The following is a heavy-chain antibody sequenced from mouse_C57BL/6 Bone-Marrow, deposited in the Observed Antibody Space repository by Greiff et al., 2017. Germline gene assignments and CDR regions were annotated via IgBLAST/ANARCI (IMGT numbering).Heavy chain of an antibody. CDR1: GYTFTDYY. V-gene: IGHV1-26*01. Sequence: EVQLQQSGPELVKPGASVKISCKASGYTFTDYYMNWVKQSHGKSLEWIGDINPNNGGTSYNQKFKGKATLTVDKSSSTAYMELRSLTSEDSAVYYCARSRLITTVVARYFDVWGTGTTVTVSS. CDR3: ARSRLITTVVARYFDV. CDR2: INPNNGGT. J-gene: IGHJ1*03. D-gene: IGHD1-1*01.